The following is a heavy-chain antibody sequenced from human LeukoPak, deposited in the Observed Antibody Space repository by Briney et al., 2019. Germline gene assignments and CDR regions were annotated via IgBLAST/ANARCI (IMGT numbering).Heavy chain of an antibody. Sequence: GGSLRLSCAASGFIFSNYEMNWVRQAPGKGLEWVSYISNSGSTIFYADSVKGRFTISRDNAKNSLYLQMNSLRAEDTAVYYCARDGIVGSPLFKFDYWGQGTLVTVSS. V-gene: IGHV3-48*03. CDR1: GFIFSNYE. CDR2: ISNSGSTI. J-gene: IGHJ4*02. D-gene: IGHD1-26*01. CDR3: ARDGIVGSPLFKFDY.